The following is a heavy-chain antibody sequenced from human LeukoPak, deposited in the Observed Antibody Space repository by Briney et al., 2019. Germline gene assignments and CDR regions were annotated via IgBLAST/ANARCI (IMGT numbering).Heavy chain of an antibody. D-gene: IGHD3-22*01. Sequence: GGSLRLSCAASGFPFSTYGMHWVRQAPGKGLEWVAVISYDGSNKYYADSVKGRFTISRDNFKNTVYLQMNSLRAEDTAVYYCAKDLLHYYDSSGYYFDQWGQGTLVTVSS. CDR1: GFPFSTYG. CDR3: AKDLLHYYDSSGYYFDQ. V-gene: IGHV3-30*18. CDR2: ISYDGSNK. J-gene: IGHJ4*02.